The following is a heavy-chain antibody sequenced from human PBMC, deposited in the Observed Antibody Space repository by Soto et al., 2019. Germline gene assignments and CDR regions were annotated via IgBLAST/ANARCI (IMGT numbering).Heavy chain of an antibody. CDR1: GYIFTSHF. CDR3: ARDLLVSYYDTTGPYFFDY. D-gene: IGHD3-22*01. Sequence: QVQLVQSGDEVKKPGASVKVSCKASGYIFTSHFMHWVRQAPGQGLEWVGMINPSGGTTSYAQKFPGRVTMTRDTSTSTIYMELSSLRSEDTAVYYCARDLLVSYYDTTGPYFFDYWGQGTLVTVSS. V-gene: IGHV1-46*01. CDR2: INPSGGTT. J-gene: IGHJ4*02.